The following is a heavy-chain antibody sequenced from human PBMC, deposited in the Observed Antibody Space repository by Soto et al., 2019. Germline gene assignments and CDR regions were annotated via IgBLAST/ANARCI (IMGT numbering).Heavy chain of an antibody. CDR3: ASGYCVGDCYSPYFDY. J-gene: IGHJ4*02. V-gene: IGHV1-18*01. D-gene: IGHD2-21*02. CDR2: ISAYNGNT. Sequence: QFQLVQSGAEVKKPGASVKVSCKASGYTFTSYVISWGRQAPGQGLEGMGWISAYNGNTKYAQKLQGRGTMTTDTSTSTAYMELGSLSSDATVVYYCASGYCVGDCYSPYFDYWGQGTLVNVAS. CDR1: GYTFTSYV.